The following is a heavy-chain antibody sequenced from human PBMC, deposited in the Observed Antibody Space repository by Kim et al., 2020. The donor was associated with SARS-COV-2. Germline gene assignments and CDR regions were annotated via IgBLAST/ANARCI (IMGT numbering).Heavy chain of an antibody. J-gene: IGHJ4*01. V-gene: IGHV3-30*18. CDR3: AKEVRGVIITQTPYC. D-gene: IGHD3-10*01. CDR2: ISNDGRNK. CDR1: GFTFSSYG. Sequence: GGSLRLSCAASGFTFSSYGIHWVRQAPGKGLEWVAVISNDGRNKYYADSVKGRFTISRDNSNNTLYLQMNSLRAEDTAVYYCAKEVRGVIITQTPYCWG.